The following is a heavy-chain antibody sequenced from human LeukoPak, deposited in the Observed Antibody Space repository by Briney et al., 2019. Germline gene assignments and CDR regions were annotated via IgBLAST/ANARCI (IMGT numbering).Heavy chain of an antibody. CDR1: GGSSSGYY. D-gene: IGHD2-8*01. J-gene: IGHJ4*02. CDR3: ARGPFYGTIYY. Sequence: PSETLSLTCAVYGGSSSGYYWSWIRQPPGKGLGWVGEINHSGSTNYNPSLKSRVTISVDTSKNQFSLKLSSVTAADTAVYYCARGPFYGTIYYWGQGTLVTVSS. CDR2: INHSGST. V-gene: IGHV4-34*01.